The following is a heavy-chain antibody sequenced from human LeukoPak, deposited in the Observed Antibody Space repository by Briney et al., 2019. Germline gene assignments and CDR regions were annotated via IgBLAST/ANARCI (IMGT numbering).Heavy chain of an antibody. CDR1: GFTFSDYY. CDR2: ISSSGSTI. CDR3: ARGRDDGLHYFDY. Sequence: GGSLRLSCAASGFTFSDYYMSWIRQAPGKGLEWVSYISSSGSTIYYADSVKGRFIISRDNANNSLYLQMNSLRAEDTAVYYCARGRDDGLHYFDYWGQGTLVTVSS. J-gene: IGHJ4*02. D-gene: IGHD2-15*01. V-gene: IGHV3-11*01.